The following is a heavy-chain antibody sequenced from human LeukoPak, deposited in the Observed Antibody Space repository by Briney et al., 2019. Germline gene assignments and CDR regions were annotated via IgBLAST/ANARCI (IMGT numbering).Heavy chain of an antibody. Sequence: GGSLRLSCAASGFTLTSYGMHWVRQAPGKGLEWVAFIQYDGSNKNYADSVKGRFTISRDYSKNTLYLQMNSLRAEDTAVYYCRGGDYWGQGTLVTVSS. V-gene: IGHV3-30*02. CDR1: GFTLTSYG. J-gene: IGHJ4*02. CDR3: RGGDY. CDR2: IQYDGSNK. D-gene: IGHD3-10*01.